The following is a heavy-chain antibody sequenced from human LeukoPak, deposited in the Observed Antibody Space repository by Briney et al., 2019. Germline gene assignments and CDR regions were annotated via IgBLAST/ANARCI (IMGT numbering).Heavy chain of an antibody. CDR3: ARNPTTVTTWAQNYYYYMDV. J-gene: IGHJ6*03. V-gene: IGHV1-46*01. Sequence: ASVKVSCKASGYTFTSYYMHWVRQAPGQGLEWMGIINPSGGSTSYAQKFQGRVTITADKSTSTAYMELSSLRSEDTAVYYCARNPTTVTTWAQNYYYYMDVWGKGTTVTVSS. CDR1: GYTFTSYY. CDR2: INPSGGST. D-gene: IGHD4-11*01.